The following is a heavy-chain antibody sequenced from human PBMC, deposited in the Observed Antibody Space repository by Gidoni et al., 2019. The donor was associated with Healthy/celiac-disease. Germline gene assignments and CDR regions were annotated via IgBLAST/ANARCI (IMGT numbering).Heavy chain of an antibody. CDR3: ASGPLQYSSSFAPPTDY. CDR2: IYYSGST. Sequence: QVQLQESGPGLVKPSQTLSLTCTVSGCSISSGGYYWSWIRQHPGKGLEWIGYIYYSGSTYYNPSLKSRVTISVDTSKNQFSLKLSSVTAADTAVYYCASGPLQYSSSFAPPTDYWGQGTLVTVSS. J-gene: IGHJ4*02. D-gene: IGHD6-13*01. CDR1: GCSISSGGYY. V-gene: IGHV4-31*03.